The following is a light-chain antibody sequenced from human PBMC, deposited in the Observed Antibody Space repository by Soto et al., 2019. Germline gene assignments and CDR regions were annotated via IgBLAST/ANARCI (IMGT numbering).Light chain of an antibody. J-gene: IGLJ2*01. CDR2: NVS. V-gene: IGLV2-14*03. Sequence: QSALTQPASVSGSPGQSITISCTGASSDIGGYNHVSWYQQHPGKAPKLIIYNVSHRPSGVSTRFSASKYGNTASLIIAGLQAEDEADYFCSSYTNTSPHVIFGGGTKLTVL. CDR1: SSDIGGYNH. CDR3: SSYTNTSPHVI.